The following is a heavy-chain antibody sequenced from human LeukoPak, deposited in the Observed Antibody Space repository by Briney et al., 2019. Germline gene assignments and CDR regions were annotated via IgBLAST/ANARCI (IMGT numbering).Heavy chain of an antibody. J-gene: IGHJ4*02. CDR3: ARDRLEALAGARGFDY. D-gene: IGHD6-19*01. V-gene: IGHV3-30*02. CDR1: GFTFSNYG. CDR2: ILLNGNNN. Sequence: GGSLRLSCAASGFTFSNYGMHWVRQAPGKGLEWVALILLNGNNNYYADSVKGRFTISRDNSKNTLYLQMNSLRPDDTAVYSCARDRLEALAGARGFDYWGQGILVTVSS.